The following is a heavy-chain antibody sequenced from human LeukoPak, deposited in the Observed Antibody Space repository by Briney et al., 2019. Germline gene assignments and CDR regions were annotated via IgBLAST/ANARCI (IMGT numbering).Heavy chain of an antibody. CDR1: GGPINRCGYL. Sequence: ALSLNCPFSGGPINRCGYLRGWVRPPPGKGLEWIGYIHHSGNTYYNPSLKSRVNISLDTSKNQFSLKLSSGTAADTAVYYCARDVVRDYFDYWGQGTPVTVSS. CDR3: ARDVVRDYFDY. CDR2: IHHSGNT. V-gene: IGHV4-30-4*01. D-gene: IGHD2-21*01. J-gene: IGHJ4*02.